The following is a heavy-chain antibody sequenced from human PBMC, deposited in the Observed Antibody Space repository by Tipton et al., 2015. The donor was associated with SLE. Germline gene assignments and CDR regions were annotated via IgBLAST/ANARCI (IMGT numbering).Heavy chain of an antibody. CDR2: ISGRSTK. Sequence: SLRLSCAASEFTFSQYEMNWVRQAPGKGLEWISYISGRSTKFYAESVRGRFTVSRDNAKNTLYLQMNSLRDEDAAVYYCAKLGLGVVIDYWGQGTLVTVSS. D-gene: IGHD3-3*01. V-gene: IGHV3-69-1*01. J-gene: IGHJ4*02. CDR3: AKLGLGVVIDY. CDR1: EFTFSQYE.